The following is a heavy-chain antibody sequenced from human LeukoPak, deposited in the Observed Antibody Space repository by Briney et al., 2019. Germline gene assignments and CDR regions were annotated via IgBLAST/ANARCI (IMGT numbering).Heavy chain of an antibody. Sequence: PSETLSLTCAVYGWSFNDYYWNWIRQPPGKGLEWIGEINARGDTNYNPSLKSRVTISVDTSKKQFSLRFTSTIAADTAVYYCVRGQVPAARGYNWFDPWGQGTLGTVSS. J-gene: IGHJ5*02. CDR3: VRGQVPAARGYNWFDP. CDR2: INARGDT. D-gene: IGHD2-2*01. V-gene: IGHV4-34*01. CDR1: GWSFNDYY.